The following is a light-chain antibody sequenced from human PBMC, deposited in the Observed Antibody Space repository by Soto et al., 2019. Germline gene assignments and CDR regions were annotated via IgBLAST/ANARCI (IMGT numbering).Light chain of an antibody. Sequence: DIQMTQSPSTLSASVGDRVTITCRASQSIDSWLAWYQQKPGKAPNLIIYRASNLESGVPSRFSGSGSGTEFTLTIGSLQPDDSATYYCQQYKSSPLTFGGGTKVEIK. CDR3: QQYKSSPLT. J-gene: IGKJ4*01. CDR1: QSIDSW. V-gene: IGKV1-5*03. CDR2: RAS.